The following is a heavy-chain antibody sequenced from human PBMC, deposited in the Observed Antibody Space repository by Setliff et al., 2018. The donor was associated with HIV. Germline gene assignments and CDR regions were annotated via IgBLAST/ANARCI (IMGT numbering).Heavy chain of an antibody. D-gene: IGHD2-2*01. CDR3: ARGSREIIVPAAIDY. CDR2: IIPILGIA. CDR1: GGTFSSYA. V-gene: IGHV1-69*10. J-gene: IGHJ4*03. Sequence: ASVKVSCKASGGTFSSYAIRWVRQAPGQGLEWMGGIIPILGIANYAQKFQGRVTITADESTGTAYMELSSLRSDDTAVYYCARGSREIIVPAAIDYWGPGTTVTVSS.